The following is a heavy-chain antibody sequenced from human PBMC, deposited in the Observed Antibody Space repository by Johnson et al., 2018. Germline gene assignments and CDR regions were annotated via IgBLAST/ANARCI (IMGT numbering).Heavy chain of an antibody. CDR3: ANGWRCFTGDPWFLTDAFDV. CDR1: GFTFSDYG. J-gene: IGHJ3*01. V-gene: IGHV3-30*18. D-gene: IGHD2-8*02. CDR2: ISYDGTNT. Sequence: VQLVESGGGVVQPGRPLKLSCAASGFTFSDYGMHWVRQAPGKGLEWVAVISYDGTNTYYADSVKGRFTVSRDNSKNTLYLQMDSLRLEDSAVYYCANGWRCFTGDPWFLTDAFDVCGQGTMVTVSS.